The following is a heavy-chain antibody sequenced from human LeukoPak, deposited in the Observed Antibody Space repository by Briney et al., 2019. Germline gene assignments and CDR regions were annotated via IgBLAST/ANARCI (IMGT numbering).Heavy chain of an antibody. V-gene: IGHV3-74*01. CDR2: INSDGSST. J-gene: IGHJ4*02. CDR1: GFTFSGYA. Sequence: PGGSLRLSCAASGFTFSGYAMTWVRQAPGKGLEWVSRINSDGSSTIHADSVKGRFTISRDNAKNTLYLQMNSLRAEDTAVYYCAREVYSSGWSSFDYWGQGTLVTVSS. D-gene: IGHD6-19*01. CDR3: AREVYSSGWSSFDY.